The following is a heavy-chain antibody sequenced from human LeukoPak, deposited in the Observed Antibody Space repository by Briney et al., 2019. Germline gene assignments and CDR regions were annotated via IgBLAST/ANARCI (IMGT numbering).Heavy chain of an antibody. CDR2: INSDGSWT. V-gene: IGHV3-74*01. J-gene: IGHJ4*02. CDR1: GNYW. CDR3: AKDPDPSDTAMVLDC. D-gene: IGHD5-18*01. Sequence: GGSLRLSCAASGNYWMHWVRQAPGKGLVWVSHINSDGSWTSYADSVKGRFTISKDNAKNTVYLQMNNLRAEDTAVYYCAKDPDPSDTAMVLDCWGQGTLVTVSS.